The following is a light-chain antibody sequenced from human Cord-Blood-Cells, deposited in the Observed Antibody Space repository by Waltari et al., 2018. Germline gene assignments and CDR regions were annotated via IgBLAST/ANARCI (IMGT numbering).Light chain of an antibody. CDR1: SSDVGGYNY. CDR2: EVS. J-gene: IGLJ1*01. CDR3: SSYTSSSTLYV. V-gene: IGLV2-14*01. Sequence: QSALTQPAPVSGSPGQSITISCTGTSSDVGGYNYVSWYQQHPGRAPKLILYEVSNRPYGVSNRFSGSKSGNTGSLNISGLQAEDEADYYCSSYTSSSTLYVFGTGTKVTVL.